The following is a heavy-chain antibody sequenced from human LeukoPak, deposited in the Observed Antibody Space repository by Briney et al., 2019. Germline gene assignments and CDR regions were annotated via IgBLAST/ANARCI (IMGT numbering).Heavy chain of an antibody. V-gene: IGHV1-69*06. D-gene: IGHD3-9*01. J-gene: IGHJ6*04. CDR3: ARGHYDILTGHYYYGMDV. Sequence: GSSVKVSCKASGGTLSSYAISWVRQAPGEGLEWRGGIIPIFGTANYAQKLQGRVTITADKSTSTAYMELSSLRSEDTAVYYCARGHYDILTGHYYYGMDVWGKGTTVTVSS. CDR2: IIPIFGTA. CDR1: GGTLSSYA.